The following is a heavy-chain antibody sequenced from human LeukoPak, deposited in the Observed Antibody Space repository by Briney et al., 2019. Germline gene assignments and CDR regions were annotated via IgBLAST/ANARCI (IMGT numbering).Heavy chain of an antibody. CDR1: GFTFSSYG. CDR2: IRYDGSNK. D-gene: IGHD1-26*01. V-gene: IGHV3-30*02. Sequence: GGSLRLSCAASGFTFSSYGMHWVRQAPGKGLEWVAFIRYDGSNKYYADSVKGRFTISRDNAKDSLYLEMNSLRVEDTAVYYCARDKEQGSSSGSSFHFWGQGTMVTVSS. J-gene: IGHJ3*01. CDR3: ARDKEQGSSSGSSFHF.